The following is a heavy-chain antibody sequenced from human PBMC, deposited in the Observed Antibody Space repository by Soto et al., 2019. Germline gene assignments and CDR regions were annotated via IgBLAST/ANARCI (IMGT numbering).Heavy chain of an antibody. CDR1: GGSISSYY. J-gene: IGHJ4*02. CDR3: ARASPAYYDSSGYLDY. CDR2: IYYSGST. Sequence: SETLSLTCTVSGGSISSYYWSWIRQPPGKGLEWIGYIYYSGSTNYNPSLKSRITKSVDTSKNHFSLKLSSVTAADTAVYYCARASPAYYDSSGYLDYWGQGTLVTVSS. V-gene: IGHV4-59*01. D-gene: IGHD3-22*01.